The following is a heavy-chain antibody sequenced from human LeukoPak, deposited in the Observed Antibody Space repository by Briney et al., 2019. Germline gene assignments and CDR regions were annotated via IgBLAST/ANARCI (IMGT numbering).Heavy chain of an antibody. J-gene: IGHJ2*01. Sequence: GGSLRLSCAASGFTFSSYDMHWVRQATGKGLEWVSAIGTAGDTYFPGSVKGRFTISRENAKNSLYLQMNSLRAGDTAVYYCARVQGLDFRWYFDLWGRGTLVTVSS. CDR1: GFTFSSYD. CDR3: ARVQGLDFRWYFDL. CDR2: IGTAGDT. V-gene: IGHV3-13*01.